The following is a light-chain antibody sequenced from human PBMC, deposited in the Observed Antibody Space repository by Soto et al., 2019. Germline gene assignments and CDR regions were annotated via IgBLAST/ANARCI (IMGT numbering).Light chain of an antibody. Sequence: EIVLTQSPGTLSLSPGERATLSCRASQSVSNYLAWYQQKPGQAPRLLIYGASSRATGIPDRFSGSGSGTDFTLTISRLEPEDFAVYYCQQYGGSPQTFGQGT. V-gene: IGKV3-20*01. CDR2: GAS. CDR1: QSVSNY. J-gene: IGKJ1*01. CDR3: QQYGGSPQT.